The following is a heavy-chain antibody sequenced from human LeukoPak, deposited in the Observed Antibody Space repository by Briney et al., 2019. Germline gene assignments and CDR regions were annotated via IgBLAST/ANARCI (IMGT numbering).Heavy chain of an antibody. J-gene: IGHJ3*02. D-gene: IGHD3-10*01. CDR1: GFTFTTYG. CDR3: ASQRFMDAFDI. Sequence: GGSLRLSCSASGFTFTTYGMNWVRQAPGKGLEWVSSISGSSSYIYYADSVKGRFTISRDNAKNSLYLQMNSLRAEDTAVYYCASQRFMDAFDIWGQGTMVTVSS. CDR2: ISGSSSYI. V-gene: IGHV3-21*01.